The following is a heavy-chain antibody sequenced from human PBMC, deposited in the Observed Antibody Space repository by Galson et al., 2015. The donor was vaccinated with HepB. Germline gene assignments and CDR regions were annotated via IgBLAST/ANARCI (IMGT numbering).Heavy chain of an antibody. CDR1: GFTFTTYA. J-gene: IGHJ4*02. Sequence: SLRLSCAASGFTFTTYAMSWVRQTPGKGLECVSTISASAGITYYADSVKGRFTISRDNSKNTLYLQMNNLRAEDTAVYYCAPIPPPGSPSLNWGQGTLVSVSS. D-gene: IGHD6-13*01. CDR2: ISASAGIT. CDR3: APIPPPGSPSLN. V-gene: IGHV3-23*01.